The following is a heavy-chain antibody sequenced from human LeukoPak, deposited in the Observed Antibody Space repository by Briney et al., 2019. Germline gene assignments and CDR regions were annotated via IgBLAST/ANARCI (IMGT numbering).Heavy chain of an antibody. CDR1: GGSISSYY. D-gene: IGHD5-18*01. CDR3: ARETVHGYSYGPYYFDY. J-gene: IGHJ4*02. CDR2: IYYSGST. V-gene: IGHV4-59*12. Sequence: KPSETLSLTCTVAGGSISSYYWSWIRQPPGKGLEWIGYIYYSGSTNYNPSLKSRVTISVDTSKNQFSLKLSSVTAADTAVYYCARETVHGYSYGPYYFDYWGQGTLVTVSS.